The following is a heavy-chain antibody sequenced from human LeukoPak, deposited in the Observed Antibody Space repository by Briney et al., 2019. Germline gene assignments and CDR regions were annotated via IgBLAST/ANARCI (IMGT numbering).Heavy chain of an antibody. V-gene: IGHV3-23*01. J-gene: IGHJ4*02. D-gene: IGHD3-9*01. CDR3: AKAIYDILTGFVYYFEY. CDR2: ISGSGYNT. Sequence: GGSLRLSCAASGFTFSSYAMSWVRQVPGKGLEWVSRISGSGYNTYDADSVRGRFTVSRDNSKNTLYLQMNSLRAEDTAVYYCAKAIYDILTGFVYYFEYWGQGSLVTVSS. CDR1: GFTFSSYA.